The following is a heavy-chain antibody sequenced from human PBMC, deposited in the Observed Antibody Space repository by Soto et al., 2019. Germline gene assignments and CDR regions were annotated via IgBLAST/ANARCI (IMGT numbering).Heavy chain of an antibody. Sequence: EVQLSESGGGLVQPGGSQRLSCAASGFPFNNYAMTWVRQAPGKGLEWVSAISVSGDKTYYAESVRGRFAISRDNSQNILFLHMSGLRAEDTALYYCARKIYHRFDPWGQGTLLIVSS. CDR3: ARKIYHRFDP. V-gene: IGHV3-23*01. CDR2: ISVSGDKT. D-gene: IGHD2-2*01. CDR1: GFPFNNYA. J-gene: IGHJ5*02.